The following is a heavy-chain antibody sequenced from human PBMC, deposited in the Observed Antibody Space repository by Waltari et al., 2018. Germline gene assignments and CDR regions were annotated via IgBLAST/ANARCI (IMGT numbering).Heavy chain of an antibody. CDR2: IYPGDSDT. V-gene: IGHV5-51*01. CDR1: GYSFTSYW. Sequence: EVQLVQSGAEVKKPGESLKISCKGSGYSFTSYWIGWVRQMPGKGLEWMGIIYPGDSDTRYSPSFQGQVTISADKSISTAYLQWSSLKASDTAMYYCARLPFPTQVIMSSYNWFDPWGQGTLVTVSS. D-gene: IGHD3-10*01. CDR3: ARLPFPTQVIMSSYNWFDP. J-gene: IGHJ5*02.